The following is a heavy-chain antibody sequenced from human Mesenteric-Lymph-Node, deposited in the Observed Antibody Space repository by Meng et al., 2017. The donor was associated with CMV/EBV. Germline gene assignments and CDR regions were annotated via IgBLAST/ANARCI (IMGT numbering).Heavy chain of an antibody. D-gene: IGHD5-12*01. CDR2: ISGSGGTT. Sequence: GGSLRLSCAASGFTFSSYAMSWVRQAPGTGLEWVSTISGSGGTTYYAESVKGRFTISRDNSKNTLYLQMNSLRAEDTAVYYCVNLISRGYSGFDPYYFDYWGQGTLVTVSS. CDR3: VNLISRGYSGFDPYYFDY. CDR1: GFTFSSYA. J-gene: IGHJ4*02. V-gene: IGHV3-23*01.